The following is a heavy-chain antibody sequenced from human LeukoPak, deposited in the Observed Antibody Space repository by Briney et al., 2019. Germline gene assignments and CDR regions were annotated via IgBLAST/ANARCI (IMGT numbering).Heavy chain of an antibody. J-gene: IGHJ6*03. D-gene: IGHD6-13*01. CDR3: ARQDLAAAGTSYYYYMDV. CDR1: GYSFTSYW. V-gene: IGHV5-51*01. CDR2: IYPGDSDT. Sequence: GESLKISCKGSGYSFTSYWIGWVRQMPGKGLEWMGIIYPGDSDTRYSPSFQGQVTISADKSISTAYLQWSSLKASDTAMYYCARQDLAAAGTSYYYYMDVWGKGTTVTVSS.